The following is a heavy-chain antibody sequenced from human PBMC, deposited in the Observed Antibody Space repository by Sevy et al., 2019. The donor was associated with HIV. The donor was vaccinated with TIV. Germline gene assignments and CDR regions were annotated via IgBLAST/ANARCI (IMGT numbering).Heavy chain of an antibody. CDR3: VRGGGNGWYYFDY. CDR1: RGIFKSYG. J-gene: IGHJ4*02. Sequence: ASVKVSCKASRGIFKSYGISWVRQAPGQGLEWMGGIIPILNTVHYTQKFQGRVTITADESTKKAYMELSSLRSEDTAVYYCVRGGGNGWYYFDYWGQETLVTVSS. CDR2: IIPILNTV. V-gene: IGHV1-69*13. D-gene: IGHD6-19*01.